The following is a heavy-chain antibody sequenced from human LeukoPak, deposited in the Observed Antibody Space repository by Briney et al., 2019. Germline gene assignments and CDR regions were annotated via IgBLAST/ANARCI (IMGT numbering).Heavy chain of an antibody. CDR1: GGTFSSYA. CDR2: IIPILGIA. Sequence: SVKVSCKASGGTFSSYAISWVRQAPGQGLEWMGRIIPILGIANYAQKFQGRVTITADRFTSTAYMELSSLRSEDTAVYYCARDPPSPAYDMPILIDYWGQGTLVTVSS. D-gene: IGHD3-9*01. CDR3: ARDPPSPAYDMPILIDY. J-gene: IGHJ4*02. V-gene: IGHV1-69*04.